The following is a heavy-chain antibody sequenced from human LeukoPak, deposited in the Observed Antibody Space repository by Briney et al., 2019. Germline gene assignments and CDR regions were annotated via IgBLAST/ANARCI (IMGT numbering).Heavy chain of an antibody. CDR1: GGSVTDYY. J-gene: IGHJ4*02. CDR2: IYYTGT. CDR3: ASRKLGNDY. D-gene: IGHD7-27*01. Sequence: SETLSLTCTVSGGSVTDYYWSWIRQSPGKGLEWIGYIYYTGTSYNPSLKSRVTISADTSKNQFSQKLISVTAADTAVYYCASRKLGNDYWGQGTLVTVSS. V-gene: IGHV4-59*02.